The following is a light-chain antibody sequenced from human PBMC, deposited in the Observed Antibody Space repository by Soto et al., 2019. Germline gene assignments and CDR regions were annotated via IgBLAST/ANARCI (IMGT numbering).Light chain of an antibody. V-gene: IGLV1-40*01. CDR3: SSYATTFTLV. CDR2: GNS. J-gene: IGLJ2*01. Sequence: QSVLTQPPSVSGAPGQRVTISCTGSSSNIGAGYDVHWYQQLPGTAPKLLIYGNSNRPSGVPDRFSGSKSGTSASLAITGLQAEDEADYYCSSYATTFTLVFGGGTKLTVL. CDR1: SSNIGAGYD.